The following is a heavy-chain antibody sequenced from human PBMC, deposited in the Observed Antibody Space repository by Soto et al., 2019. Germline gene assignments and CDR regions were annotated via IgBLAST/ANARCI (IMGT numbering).Heavy chain of an antibody. CDR2: IDSDGSTT. J-gene: IGHJ6*02. Sequence: EVQLLESGGGVVQPGGSLRLSCAASGFTFSVYWMHWVRQAPGKGLVWVSRIDSDGSTTSYADSVKGRFTISRDNAKSTLYLQMNTLRAEDTAVYYCARPGYSNYGPGVDVWGQGTTVTVSS. CDR1: GFTFSVYW. CDR3: ARPGYSNYGPGVDV. V-gene: IGHV3-74*01. D-gene: IGHD4-4*01.